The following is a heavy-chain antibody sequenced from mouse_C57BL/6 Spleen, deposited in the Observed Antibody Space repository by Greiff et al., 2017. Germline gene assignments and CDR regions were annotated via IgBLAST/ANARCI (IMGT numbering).Heavy chain of an antibody. CDR2: IWSGGST. CDR1: GFSLTSYG. V-gene: IGHV2-2*01. Sequence: VMLVESGPGLVQPSQSLSITCTVSGFSLTSYGVHWVRQSPGKGLEWLGVIWSGGSTDYNAAFISRLSISKDNSKSQVFFKMNSLQADDTAIYYCASPRARYAMDYWGQGTSVTVSS. J-gene: IGHJ4*01. CDR3: ASPRARYAMDY.